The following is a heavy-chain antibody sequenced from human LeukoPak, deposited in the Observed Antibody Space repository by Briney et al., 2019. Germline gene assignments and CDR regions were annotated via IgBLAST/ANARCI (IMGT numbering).Heavy chain of an antibody. CDR2: IYSGGST. CDR3: ARAKKYSSSWYGFFDY. Sequence: GGSLRLSCAASGFSFSTYTMNWVRQAPGKGLEWVSVIYSGGSTYYADSVKGRFTISRDNSKNTLYLQMNSLRAEDTAVYYCARAKKYSSSWYGFFDYWGQGTLVTVSS. V-gene: IGHV3-66*01. J-gene: IGHJ4*02. D-gene: IGHD6-13*01. CDR1: GFSFSTYT.